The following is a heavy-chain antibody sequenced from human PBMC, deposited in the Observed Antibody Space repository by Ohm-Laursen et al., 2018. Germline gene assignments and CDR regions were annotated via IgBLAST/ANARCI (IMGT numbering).Heavy chain of an antibody. CDR1: GVSVRNSNYH. CDR2: IYYSGST. V-gene: IGHV4-39*01. CDR3: GRFILRFPRSWLDP. D-gene: IGHD3-3*01. Sequence: SETLSLTCTVSGVSVRNSNYHWAWIRQPPGKGLAWIGSIYYSGSTYYNPSLKSRFTISVDTSKNQFSLKLSSVTAADTAVYFCGRFILRFPRSWLDPWGQGTLVTVSS. J-gene: IGHJ5*02.